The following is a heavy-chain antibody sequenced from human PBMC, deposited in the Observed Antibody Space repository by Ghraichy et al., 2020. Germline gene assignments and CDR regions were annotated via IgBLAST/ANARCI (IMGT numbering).Heavy chain of an antibody. D-gene: IGHD6-6*01. J-gene: IGHJ4*02. CDR1: GGSFSGYY. V-gene: IGHV4-34*01. CDR2: INHSGST. Sequence: SETLSLTCAVYGGSFSGYYWSWIRQPPGKGLEWIGEINHSGSTNYNPSLKSRVTISVDTSKNQFSLKLSSVTAADTAVYYCARKPGGSSIAARPIKGYYFDYWGQGTLVTVSS. CDR3: ARKPGGSSIAARPIKGYYFDY.